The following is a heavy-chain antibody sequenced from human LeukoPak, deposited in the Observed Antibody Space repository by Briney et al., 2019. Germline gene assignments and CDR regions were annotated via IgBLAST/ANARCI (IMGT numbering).Heavy chain of an antibody. CDR1: GFTFSSYA. CDR2: ISYDGSNK. J-gene: IGHJ3*02. D-gene: IGHD3-9*01. Sequence: GGSLRLSCAASGFTFSSYAMHWVRQAPGKGLEWVTIISYDGSNKYYADSVKGRFTISRDNAKNSLYLQMNSLRAEDTAVYYCARERYFDWPDAFDIWGQGTMVTVSS. CDR3: ARERYFDWPDAFDI. V-gene: IGHV3-30-3*01.